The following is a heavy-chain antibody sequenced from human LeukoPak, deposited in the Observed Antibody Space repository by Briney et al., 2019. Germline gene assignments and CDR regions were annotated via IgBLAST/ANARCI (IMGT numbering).Heavy chain of an antibody. Sequence: SETLSLTCAVSGGSISSSNWWSWVRQPPGKGLEWIGEIYHSGSTNYNPSLKSRVTISVDKSKNQFSLKLSSVTAADTAVYYCASGNDYGDYGLDYWGQGTLVTVSS. D-gene: IGHD4-17*01. CDR1: GGSISSSNW. CDR2: IYHSGST. J-gene: IGHJ4*02. V-gene: IGHV4-4*02. CDR3: ASGNDYGDYGLDY.